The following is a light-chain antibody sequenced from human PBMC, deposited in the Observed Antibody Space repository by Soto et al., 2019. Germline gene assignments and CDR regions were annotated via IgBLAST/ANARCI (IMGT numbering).Light chain of an antibody. Sequence: EIVLTQSPATLSLSPGERATLYCRASQSVSSFFVWYQQKRGQAPRLLIYDASKRATGIPARFSGSGSGTDFTLTISSLEPEDFAVYYCQQRLNWPLTFGGGTTVEIK. CDR1: QSVSSF. CDR3: QQRLNWPLT. CDR2: DAS. J-gene: IGKJ4*01. V-gene: IGKV3-11*01.